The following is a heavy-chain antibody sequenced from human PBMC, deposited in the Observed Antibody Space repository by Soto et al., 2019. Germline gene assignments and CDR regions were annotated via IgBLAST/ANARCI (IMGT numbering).Heavy chain of an antibody. CDR2: IDWDDDK. Sequence: SGPTLVNPTPTLTLTCTFSGFSLSTSGMCVSWIRQPPGKALEWLALIDWDDDKYYSTSLKTRLTISKDTSKNQVVLTMTNMDPVDTATYYCARNYGDHRGRAFDIWRQGTMVTVSS. CDR1: GFSLSTSGMC. J-gene: IGHJ3*02. D-gene: IGHD4-17*01. V-gene: IGHV2-70*01. CDR3: ARNYGDHRGRAFDI.